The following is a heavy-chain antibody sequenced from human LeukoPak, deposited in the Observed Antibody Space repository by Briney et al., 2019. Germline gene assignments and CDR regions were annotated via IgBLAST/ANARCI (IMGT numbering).Heavy chain of an antibody. CDR1: GYSISSAYY. Sequence: SSETLSLTCAVSGYSISSAYYWGWIRRPPGKGLEWIGSIYHSGSTYYNPSLKSRVTISLDTSKNQFSLKLSSVTAADTAVYYCARSGSSAFHGAFDIWGQGTMVTVSS. V-gene: IGHV4-38-2*01. D-gene: IGHD2/OR15-2a*01. CDR3: ARSGSSAFHGAFDI. CDR2: IYHSGST. J-gene: IGHJ3*02.